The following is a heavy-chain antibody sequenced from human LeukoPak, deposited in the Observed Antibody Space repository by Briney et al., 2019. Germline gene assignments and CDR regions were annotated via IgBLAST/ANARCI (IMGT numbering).Heavy chain of an antibody. D-gene: IGHD2/OR15-2a*01. Sequence: GGSLRLSCAASGFTFTSYDMSWVRQAPGKGLEWVSGISDSGGSTYYADSVKGRFTISRDNSKNTLYLQMNSLRAEDTATYYCAKDRLSFDYWGQGTLVTVSS. CDR1: GFTFTSYD. CDR2: ISDSGGST. V-gene: IGHV3-23*01. CDR3: AKDRLSFDY. J-gene: IGHJ4*02.